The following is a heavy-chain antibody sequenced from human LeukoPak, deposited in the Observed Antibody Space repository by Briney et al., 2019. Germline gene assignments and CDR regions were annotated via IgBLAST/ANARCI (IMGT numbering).Heavy chain of an antibody. V-gene: IGHV3-30-3*01. CDR1: GFTFSSYA. D-gene: IGHD4-17*01. J-gene: IGHJ4*02. Sequence: PGGSLRLSCAASGFTFSSYAMHWVRQAPGKGLEWVAAISYDGSNKYYADSVKGRFTISRDNSKNTLCLQMNSLRAEDTAVYYCARVQYGPLDYWGQGTLVTVSS. CDR3: ARVQYGPLDY. CDR2: ISYDGSNK.